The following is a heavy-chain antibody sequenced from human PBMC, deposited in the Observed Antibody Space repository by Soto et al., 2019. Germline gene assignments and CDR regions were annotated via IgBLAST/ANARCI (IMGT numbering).Heavy chain of an antibody. J-gene: IGHJ5*02. V-gene: IGHV4-39*07. CDR3: ARVVPAAIFLNWFDP. D-gene: IGHD2-2*01. CDR1: GGSISSSSYY. CDR2: IYYSGST. Sequence: PSETLSLTCTVSGGSISSSSYYWGWIRQPPGKGLEWIGSIYYSGSTYYNPSLKSRVTISVDTSKNQFSLKLSSVTAADTAVYYCARVVPAAIFLNWFDPWGQGTLVTVSS.